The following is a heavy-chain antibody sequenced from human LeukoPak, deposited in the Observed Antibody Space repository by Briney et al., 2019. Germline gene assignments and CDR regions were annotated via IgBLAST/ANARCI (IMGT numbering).Heavy chain of an antibody. J-gene: IGHJ5*02. V-gene: IGHV3-73*01. CDR2: IRNKANSYAT. D-gene: IGHD2-2*01. CDR3: TRLGGGSPDLIIVPGANKLKWYDP. CDR1: GFTFSGSA. Sequence: GGSLRLSCAASGFTFSGSAMHWVRQASGKGLEWVGRIRNKANSYATAYTASVKGRFTISRDDSKSTAYLQMNSLKIEDTALYHCTRLGGGSPDLIIVPGANKLKWYDPWGQGTLVTVSS.